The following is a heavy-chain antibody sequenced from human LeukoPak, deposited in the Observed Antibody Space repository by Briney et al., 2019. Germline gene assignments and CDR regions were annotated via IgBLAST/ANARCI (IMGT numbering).Heavy chain of an antibody. Sequence: SETLSLTCTVSGGSISSGSYYWRWIGQAGGKGLEWIGRIYSSGSNNDKHDMKSRITKTVNKSKNQFSLKLSSVTAADTAVYYCARILRTSGVWGKGTTVTVSS. CDR3: ARILRTSGV. CDR1: GGSISSGSYY. CDR2: IYSSGSN. J-gene: IGHJ6*04. V-gene: IGHV4-61*02. D-gene: IGHD3-3*01.